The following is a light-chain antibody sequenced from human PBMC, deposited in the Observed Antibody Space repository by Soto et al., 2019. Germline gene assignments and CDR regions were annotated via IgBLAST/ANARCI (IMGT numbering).Light chain of an antibody. CDR3: GSWDSRLSAYV. Sequence: QSLLRPLPPISAAPRQEVAVARSGSSSNIGGNSVSWYLQLPGTAPKLLIYCDNKRPSGIPDRFSGSKSGTSATLGITRFQNGDGADYYCGSWDSRLSAYVFGPGTKVAV. V-gene: IGLV1-51*01. CDR2: CDN. CDR1: SSNIGGNS. J-gene: IGLJ1*01.